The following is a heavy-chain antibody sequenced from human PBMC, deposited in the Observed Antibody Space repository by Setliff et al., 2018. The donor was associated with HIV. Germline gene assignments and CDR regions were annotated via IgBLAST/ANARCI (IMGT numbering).Heavy chain of an antibody. J-gene: IGHJ2*01. D-gene: IGHD4-17*01. CDR1: GFTFSTYW. Sequence: GGSLRLSCAASGFTFSTYWMSWVRQAPGKGLEWVANIKQDGSEKFYVDSVKGRFTISRDNAKSSLYLQMNSLRAEDTAVYYCARDPYPYFDYGDWYFDLWGRGTLVTVSS. CDR3: ARDPYPYFDYGDWYFDL. CDR2: IKQDGSEK. V-gene: IGHV3-7*01.